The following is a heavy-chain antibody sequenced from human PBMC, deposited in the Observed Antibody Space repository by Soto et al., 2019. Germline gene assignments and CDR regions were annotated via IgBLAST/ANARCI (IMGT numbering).Heavy chain of an antibody. J-gene: IGHJ4*02. D-gene: IGHD3-16*01. CDR1: GDSFTGNW. V-gene: IGHV5-51*01. Sequence: PGEWLTISSRSSGDSFTGNWIGWVRQMPGKGLEWMGIINPADSDIKYSPSFQGQVTISADKSIGTAYLQWSSLKASDTAMYYCARHQRDDASRKIDCWGQGTLVPVSS. CDR3: ARHQRDDASRKIDC. CDR2: INPADSDI.